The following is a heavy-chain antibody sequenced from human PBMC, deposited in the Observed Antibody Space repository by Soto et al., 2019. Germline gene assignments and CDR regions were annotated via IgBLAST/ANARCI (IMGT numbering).Heavy chain of an antibody. J-gene: IGHJ4*02. D-gene: IGHD2-15*01. Sequence: QVQLQESGPGLVKPSDTLSLSCTVSVGSISSYYWNWIRQPAGKGLEWIGRIYSSEATNYNPSLKSRVTRSTDTSTNHFSLRLTSVSPTVTAVYYCARKHKVVNDFEFWGQGILVTVS. CDR1: VGSISSYY. CDR3: ARKHKVVNDFEF. CDR2: IYSSEAT. V-gene: IGHV4-4*07.